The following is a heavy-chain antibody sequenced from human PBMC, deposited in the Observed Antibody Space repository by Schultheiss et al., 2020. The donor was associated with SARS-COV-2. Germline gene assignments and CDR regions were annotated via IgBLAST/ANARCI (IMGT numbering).Heavy chain of an antibody. CDR1: GGSISSYY. Sequence: GSLRLSCTVSGGSISSYYWSWIRQPAGKGLEWIGRIYTSGSTNYNPSLKSRVTMSVDTSKNQFSLKLSSVTAADTAVYYCARGRRGQLWFDYWGQGTLVTVSS. V-gene: IGHV4-4*07. CDR3: ARGRRGQLWFDY. J-gene: IGHJ4*02. CDR2: IYTSGST. D-gene: IGHD5-18*01.